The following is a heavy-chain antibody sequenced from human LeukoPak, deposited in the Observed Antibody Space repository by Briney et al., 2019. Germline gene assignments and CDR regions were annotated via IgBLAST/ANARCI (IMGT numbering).Heavy chain of an antibody. CDR3: AKGSRSWYLTGLDY. CDR2: ISGSGGST. D-gene: IGHD6-13*01. J-gene: IGHJ4*02. CDR1: GFTFSSYA. V-gene: IGHV3-23*01. Sequence: GGSLRLSCAASGFTFSSYAMSWVSQAPGKGLEGVSAISGSGGSTYYADSVKGRFTISRDNSKNTLYLQMNSLRAEDTAVYYCAKGSRSWYLTGLDYWGQGTLVTVSS.